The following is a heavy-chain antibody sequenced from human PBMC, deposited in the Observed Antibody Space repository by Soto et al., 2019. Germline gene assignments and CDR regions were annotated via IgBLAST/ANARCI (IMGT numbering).Heavy chain of an antibody. CDR2: IYYSGST. CDR1: GGSISSGCYY. J-gene: IGHJ6*02. CDR3: ASGPRSSWYEGYYYYGMDV. D-gene: IGHD6-13*01. V-gene: IGHV4-31*03. Sequence: TLSRTCTVSGGSISSGCYYWSWLRQHPGKGLEWIGYIYYSGSTYYNPSLKSRVTISVDTSKNQFSLKLSSVTAADTAVYYCASGPRSSWYEGYYYYGMDVWGQGTTVTVSS.